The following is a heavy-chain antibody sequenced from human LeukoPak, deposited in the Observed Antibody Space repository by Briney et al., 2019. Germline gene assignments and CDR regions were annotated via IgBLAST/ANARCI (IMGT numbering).Heavy chain of an antibody. Sequence: PGESLKLSCAASGFTFSDYGLHWVRQVPGKGLEWVAFILFDGTNKYYVDSVKGRFTISRDNSKNRLYLLMNSLRSDDAAVYYRAKSSQWAFDYWGQGTLVTVSS. V-gene: IGHV3-30*02. CDR1: GFTFSDYG. CDR3: AKSSQWAFDY. D-gene: IGHD1-26*01. CDR2: ILFDGTNK. J-gene: IGHJ4*02.